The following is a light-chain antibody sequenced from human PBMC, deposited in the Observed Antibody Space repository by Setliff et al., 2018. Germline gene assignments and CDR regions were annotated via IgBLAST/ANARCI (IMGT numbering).Light chain of an antibody. CDR1: GSDVGGYNY. V-gene: IGLV2-14*03. CDR2: DVS. Sequence: QSALTQPASVSGSPGQSISISCTGSGSDVGGYNYVSWYQHHPGKAPKLVISDVSHRPSGVSNRFSGFKSGNTASLTISGLQAEDEADYSCSSYSSSSTLIVFGGGTKVTVL. J-gene: IGLJ2*01. CDR3: SSYSSSSTLIV.